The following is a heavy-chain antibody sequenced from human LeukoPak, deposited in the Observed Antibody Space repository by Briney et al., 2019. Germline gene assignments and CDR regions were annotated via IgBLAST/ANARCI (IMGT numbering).Heavy chain of an antibody. CDR1: GYTFNSHG. CDR2: ISVYNGNT. V-gene: IGHV1-18*01. Sequence: ASVKVSCKASGYTFNSHGISWVRQAPGQGPEWMGWISVYNGNTNYAQKLQGRVTMTTDTSTSIAYMELRSLRSDDTAVYYCARAGYCSGGSCLNWFDAWGQGTLVTVSS. D-gene: IGHD2-15*01. J-gene: IGHJ5*02. CDR3: ARAGYCSGGSCLNWFDA.